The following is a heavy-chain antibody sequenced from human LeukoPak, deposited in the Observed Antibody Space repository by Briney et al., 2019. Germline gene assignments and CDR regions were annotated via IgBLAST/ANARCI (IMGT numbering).Heavy chain of an antibody. V-gene: IGHV3-23*01. D-gene: IGHD6-13*01. CDR2: ISASGAST. CDR3: AREPLAASDY. CDR1: GFTFSSYA. Sequence: GGPLRLSCAASGFTFSSYAMSWVRQAPGKGLEWVSAISASGASTYYADSVKGRFTISRDDSKNTLYLQMNSLRADDTAVYYCAREPLAASDYWGQGTLVTVSS. J-gene: IGHJ4*02.